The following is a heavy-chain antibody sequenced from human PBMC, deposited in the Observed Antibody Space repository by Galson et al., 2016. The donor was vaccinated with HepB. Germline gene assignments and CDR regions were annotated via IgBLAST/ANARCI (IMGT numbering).Heavy chain of an antibody. Sequence: SLRLSCAAAEFAFSSYAMNWVRQAPGKGLEWVSAISGSGSSTYYADSVKGRFTISRDKSSNTLYLQMNTLIAEDTAVYYCAKGRRSGCSSTSCYPFDYWGQGTMVTVSS. CDR1: EFAFSSYA. D-gene: IGHD2-2*01. CDR3: AKGRRSGCSSTSCYPFDY. CDR2: ISGSGSST. V-gene: IGHV3-23*01. J-gene: IGHJ4*03.